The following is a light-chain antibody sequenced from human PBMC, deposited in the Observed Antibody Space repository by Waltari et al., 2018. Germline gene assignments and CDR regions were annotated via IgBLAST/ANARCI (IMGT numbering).Light chain of an antibody. Sequence: EIVLTKSPGTLSLSPGEAATLSCRTSQPIRTTYLAWYQQKPGQAPTLLIYCSSSRAPGVPDRVTGSGSGTDFSHTISSLDPEDFVTDYLQQYDSSPLTFGGGTRVEIK. CDR2: CSS. V-gene: IGKV3-20*01. J-gene: IGKJ4*01. CDR3: QQYDSSPLT. CDR1: QPIRTTY.